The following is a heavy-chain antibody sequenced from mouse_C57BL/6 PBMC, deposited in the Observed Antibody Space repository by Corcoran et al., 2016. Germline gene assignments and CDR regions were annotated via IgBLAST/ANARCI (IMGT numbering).Heavy chain of an antibody. CDR1: GYTCTTYG. V-gene: IGHV9-3*01. D-gene: IGHD1-1*01. CDR3: ARTTVVAFDY. J-gene: IGHJ2*01. Sequence: QIQLVRSGPELKKPGETVKIYCKASGYTCTTYGMSWVKQAPGKGLKWMGWINTYSGVPTYADDFKGRFAFSLETSASTAYLQINNLKNEDTATYFFARTTVVAFDYWGQGTTLTVSS. CDR2: INTYSGVP.